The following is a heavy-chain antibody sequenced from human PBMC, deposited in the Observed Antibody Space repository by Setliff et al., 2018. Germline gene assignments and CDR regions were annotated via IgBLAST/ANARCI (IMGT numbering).Heavy chain of an antibody. CDR2: IYHSGSA. CDR1: GDSISSGDYF. Sequence: SETLSLTCTVSGDSISSGDYFWSWIRQPPGKGLEWIAYIYHSGSADYNPSLKSRVTMSVDTSKNQFSLHLTSVTAADTAVYYCAREVGTSTSSDAFDVWGQGMMVTVSS. J-gene: IGHJ3*01. V-gene: IGHV4-30-4*08. D-gene: IGHD1-26*01. CDR3: AREVGTSTSSDAFDV.